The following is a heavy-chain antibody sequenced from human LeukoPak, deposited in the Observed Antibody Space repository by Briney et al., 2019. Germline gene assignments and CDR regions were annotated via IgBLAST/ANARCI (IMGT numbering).Heavy chain of an antibody. V-gene: IGHV4-59*08. CDR2: IYYSGST. J-gene: IGHJ4*02. D-gene: IGHD6-25*01. Sequence: SETLSLTCTVSGGSISSYSWSWIRQTPRKRLEWIGYIYYSGSTNYNPSLKSRVTISVDTSKNQFSLKLSSVTAADTAVYYCARLDRGINAAHFDYWGQGTLVTVSS. CDR1: GGSISSYS. CDR3: ARLDRGINAAHFDY.